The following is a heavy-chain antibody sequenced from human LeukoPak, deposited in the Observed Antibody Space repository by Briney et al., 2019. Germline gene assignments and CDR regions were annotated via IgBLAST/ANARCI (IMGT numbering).Heavy chain of an antibody. J-gene: IGHJ4*02. V-gene: IGHV4-59*01. CDR1: GGSISNYY. D-gene: IGHD2-15*01. Sequence: PSETLSLTCTVSGGSISNYYWSWIRQPPGKGLEWIGYIYYSGSTSYNPSLKSRVTISVDTSKNQFSLRLSSVTAADTAVYFRARYCSGVSCYSRALDYWGQGTLVTVSS. CDR3: ARYCSGVSCYSRALDY. CDR2: IYYSGST.